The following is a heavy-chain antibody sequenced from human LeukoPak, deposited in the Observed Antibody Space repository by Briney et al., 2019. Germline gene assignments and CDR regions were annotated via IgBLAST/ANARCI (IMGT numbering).Heavy chain of an antibody. J-gene: IGHJ3*02. V-gene: IGHV3-23*01. CDR1: GFTFSSYA. CDR2: ISGSGGST. CDR3: ARRTLSVVEVQWNPDDAFDI. D-gene: IGHD1-1*01. Sequence: SGGSLRLSCAASGFTFSSYAMSWVRQAPGKGLEWVSAISGSGGSTYYADSVKGRFTISRDDSKNSLYLQMNSLRAEDTAVYYCARRTLSVVEVQWNPDDAFDIWGQGTMVTVSS.